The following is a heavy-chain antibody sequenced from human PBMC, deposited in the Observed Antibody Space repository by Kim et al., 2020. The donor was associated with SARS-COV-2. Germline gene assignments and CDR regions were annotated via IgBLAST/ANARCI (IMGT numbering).Heavy chain of an antibody. V-gene: IGHV4-59*08. CDR2: LHKSGTA. Sequence: SETLSLTCTVSGGAISDTFWSWIRQTPGKGLEWIGFLHKSGTAYYNPSLKSRLTISRDTPKSLLSLKLTSVTAADTAVYYCARHWDYDTNLDPFDLWGQGTMVTVSS. CDR3: ARHWDYDTNLDPFDL. J-gene: IGHJ3*01. CDR1: GGAISDTF. D-gene: IGHD3-22*01.